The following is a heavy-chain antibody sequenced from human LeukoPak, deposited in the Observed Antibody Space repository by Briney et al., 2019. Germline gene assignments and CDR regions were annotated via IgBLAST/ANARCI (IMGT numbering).Heavy chain of an antibody. CDR3: ARDRYRNGVVLPFDY. Sequence: SETLSLTCAVYGGSFSDCYWSWIRQPPGKGLEWIGYIYYSGSTYYNPSLKSRVTISVDTSKNQFSLKLSSVTAADTAVYYCARDRYRNGVVLPFDYWGQGTLVTVSS. CDR2: IYYSGST. J-gene: IGHJ4*02. CDR1: GGSFSDCY. D-gene: IGHD3-22*01. V-gene: IGHV4-34*09.